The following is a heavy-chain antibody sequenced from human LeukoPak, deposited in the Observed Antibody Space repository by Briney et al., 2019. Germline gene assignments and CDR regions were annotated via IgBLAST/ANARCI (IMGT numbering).Heavy chain of an antibody. D-gene: IGHD3-10*01. J-gene: IGHJ4*02. Sequence: GGSLRLSCAASGFTFSSYSMNWVRQAPGKGLEWVSAISGSGGSTYYADSVKGRFTISRDNSKNTLYLQMNSLRAEDTAVYYCAKDPGYYGSGSYSPGFDYWGQGTLVTVSS. CDR2: ISGSGGST. CDR3: AKDPGYYGSGSYSPGFDY. CDR1: GFTFSSYS. V-gene: IGHV3-23*01.